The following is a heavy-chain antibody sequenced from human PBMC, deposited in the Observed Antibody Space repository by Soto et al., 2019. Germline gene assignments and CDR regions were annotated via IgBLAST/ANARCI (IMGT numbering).Heavy chain of an antibody. CDR2: INPSGGST. D-gene: IGHD6-19*01. CDR1: VYTFTSYY. J-gene: IGHJ4*02. CDR3: ARGVAVAVDFYYFDY. V-gene: IGHV1-46*03. Sequence: ASVKVSCKSSVYTFTSYYMHWVRQAPGQGLEWMGIINPSGGSTCYAQKFQGRVTMTRDTSTSTVYMELSSLRSEDTAVYYCARGVAVAVDFYYFDYWDQETLVTVSS.